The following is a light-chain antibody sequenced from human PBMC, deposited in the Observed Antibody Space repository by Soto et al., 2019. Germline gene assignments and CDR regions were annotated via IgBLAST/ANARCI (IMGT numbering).Light chain of an antibody. V-gene: IGLV1-40*01. CDR1: SSNIGAGYD. CDR3: QSYDSSLSGSVI. J-gene: IGLJ2*01. CDR2: LNN. Sequence: QSVLTQPPSVSGAPGQRVTISCSGSSSNIGAGYDVHWYQQVPGTAPKVLIYLNNNRASGVPDRFSGSKSGTSASLAITGLQPEDEADYYCQSYDSSLSGSVIFGGGTKLTVL.